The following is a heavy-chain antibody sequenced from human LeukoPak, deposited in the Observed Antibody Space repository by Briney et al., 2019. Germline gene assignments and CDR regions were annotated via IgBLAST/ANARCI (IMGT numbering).Heavy chain of an antibody. J-gene: IGHJ3*02. CDR1: GYTFTGYY. V-gene: IGHV1-2*02. D-gene: IGHD2-2*02. CDR3: AVGVGVVVPAAIPSDAFDI. CDR2: INPNSGGT. Sequence: ASVKVSCKASGYTFTGYYMHWVRQAPGQGLEWMGWINPNSGGTNYAQKFQGRVTMTRDTSISTAYMELSRLRSDDTAVYYCAVGVGVVVPAAIPSDAFDIWGQGTMVTVSS.